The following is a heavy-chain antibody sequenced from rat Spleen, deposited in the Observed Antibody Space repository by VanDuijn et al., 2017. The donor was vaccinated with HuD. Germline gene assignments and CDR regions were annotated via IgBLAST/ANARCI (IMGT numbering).Heavy chain of an antibody. Sequence: EVQLAESGGGLVQPGRSLKLSCVTSGFTFNYYWMTWIRQAPGKGLEWVATITHIDGTTDYPDSVKGRFTISRDNAKSTLYLQMDSLGSEDTATYYCARRHYGYTDYFDYWGQGVMVTVSS. J-gene: IGHJ2*01. CDR1: GFTFNYYW. V-gene: IGHV5-31*01. D-gene: IGHD1-11*01. CDR2: ITHIDGTT. CDR3: ARRHYGYTDYFDY.